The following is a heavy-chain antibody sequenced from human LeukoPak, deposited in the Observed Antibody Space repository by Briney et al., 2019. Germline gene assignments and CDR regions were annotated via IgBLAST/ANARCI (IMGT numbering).Heavy chain of an antibody. Sequence: GGSLRLSCAASGFTFSSYSMNWVRQAPGKGLEWVSSISSSSSYIYYADSVKGRFTISRDNAKNSLYLQMNSLRAEDTAVYYCARDPPLQGVVPAAEGDYWGQGTLVTVSS. D-gene: IGHD2-2*01. CDR3: ARDPPLQGVVPAAEGDY. J-gene: IGHJ4*02. CDR1: GFTFSSYS. V-gene: IGHV3-21*01. CDR2: ISSSSSYI.